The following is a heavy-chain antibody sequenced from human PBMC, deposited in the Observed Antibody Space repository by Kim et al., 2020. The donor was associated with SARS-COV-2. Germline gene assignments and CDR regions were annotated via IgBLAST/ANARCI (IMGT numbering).Heavy chain of an antibody. J-gene: IGHJ4*02. V-gene: IGHV3-30*18. Sequence: GGSLRLSCVASGFTFSSYGMSWVRQAPGKGLEWVTVISYDGNNKYYADSVKGRFTISRDNSKNTLYLQVNSLRSEDTAVYYCAKVVRRSDFWSGYRDSWGQGTLVTVSS. CDR1: GFTFSSYG. CDR2: ISYDGNNK. D-gene: IGHD3-3*01. CDR3: AKVVRRSDFWSGYRDS.